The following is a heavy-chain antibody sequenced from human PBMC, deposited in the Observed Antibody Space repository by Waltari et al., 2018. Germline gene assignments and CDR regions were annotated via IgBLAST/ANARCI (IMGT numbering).Heavy chain of an antibody. CDR2: INHSGST. V-gene: IGHV4-34*01. D-gene: IGHD2-2*01. J-gene: IGHJ5*02. Sequence: QVQLQQWGAGLLKPSETLSLTCAVYGGSFSGYYWSWFRQPPGKGLEWIGEINHSGSTNYNPSLKSRVTISVDTSKNQFSLKLSSVTAADTAVYYCASGANIVVVPAAHPKNWFDPWGQGTLVTVSS. CDR3: ASGANIVVVPAAHPKNWFDP. CDR1: GGSFSGYY.